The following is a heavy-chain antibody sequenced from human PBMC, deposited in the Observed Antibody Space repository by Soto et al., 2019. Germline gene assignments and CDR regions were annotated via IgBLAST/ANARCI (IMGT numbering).Heavy chain of an antibody. CDR3: ARHADIVVVPAVDLDY. CDR2: IYYSGST. CDR1: GGSISSSSYY. J-gene: IGHJ4*02. V-gene: IGHV4-39*01. Sequence: QLQLQESGPGLVKPSETLSLTCTVSGGSISSSSYYWGWIRQPPGKGLEWIGSIYYSGSTYYNPSLKSRVTISVDTSKNQFSLKLSSVTAADTAVYYCARHADIVVVPAVDLDYWGQGTLVTVSS. D-gene: IGHD2-2*01.